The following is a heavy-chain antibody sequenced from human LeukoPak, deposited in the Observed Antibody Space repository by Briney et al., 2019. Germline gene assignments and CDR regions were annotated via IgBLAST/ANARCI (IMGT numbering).Heavy chain of an antibody. V-gene: IGHV4-30-4*08. CDR1: GGSISSGDYR. CDR3: ARARDTTSGSNWFDP. CDR2: IYYSGST. J-gene: IGHJ5*02. D-gene: IGHD1-26*01. Sequence: SQTLSLTCTVSGGSISSGDYRWSWIRQPPGKGLEWIGYIYYSGSTYYNSSLKSRVTISIDRSKNQFSLKLSSVTAADTAVYYCARARDTTSGSNWFDPWGQGTLVTVSS.